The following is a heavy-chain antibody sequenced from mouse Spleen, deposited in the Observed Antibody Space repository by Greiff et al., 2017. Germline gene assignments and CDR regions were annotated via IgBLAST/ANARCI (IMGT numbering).Heavy chain of an antibody. Sequence: VQLQQSGPGLVKPSQSLSLTCSVTGYSITSGYYWNWIRQFPGNKLEWMGYISYDGSNNYNPSLKNRISITRDTSKNQFFLKLNSVTTEDTATYYCARDQNYDYDEDWFAYWGQGTLVTVSA. CDR2: ISYDGSN. CDR3: ARDQNYDYDEDWFAY. J-gene: IGHJ3*01. V-gene: IGHV3-6*01. CDR1: GYSITSGYY. D-gene: IGHD2-4*01.